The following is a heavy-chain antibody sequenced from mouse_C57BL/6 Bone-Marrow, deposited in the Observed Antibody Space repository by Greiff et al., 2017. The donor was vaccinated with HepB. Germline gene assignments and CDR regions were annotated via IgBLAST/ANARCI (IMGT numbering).Heavy chain of an antibody. J-gene: IGHJ1*03. Sequence: EVKVVESEGGLPQPGRSMKLSYTPSRFTFSDYYMAWVRQVPEKGLEWVANINYDVSSTYYLDSLKSRFIISRDNAKNILFLQMSSLQSEDTATYYCARAPLYYVRRDWYLDVWGTGTTVTVSS. CDR1: RFTFSDYY. V-gene: IGHV5-16*01. CDR2: INYDVSST. D-gene: IGHD1-1*01. CDR3: ARAPLYYVRRDWYLDV.